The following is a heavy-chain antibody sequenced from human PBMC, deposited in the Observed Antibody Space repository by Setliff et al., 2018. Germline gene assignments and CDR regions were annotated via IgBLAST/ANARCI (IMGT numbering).Heavy chain of an antibody. Sequence: SLRLSCAASGFTFSTYAMHWVRQAPGKGLGWVGYIFYDGSEKYYADSVKGRFTISRDNSKNTVYLEMNNLRADDTAVYYCAGDPPRSDWRLDSWGQGTLVTVSS. V-gene: IGHV3-33*08. CDR1: GFTFSTYA. CDR2: IFYDGSEK. D-gene: IGHD1-26*01. J-gene: IGHJ4*02. CDR3: AGDPPRSDWRLDS.